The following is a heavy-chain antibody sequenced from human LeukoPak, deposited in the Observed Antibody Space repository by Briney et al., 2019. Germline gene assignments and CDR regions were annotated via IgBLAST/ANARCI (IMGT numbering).Heavy chain of an antibody. D-gene: IGHD5-24*01. CDR2: ISVSGGTT. Sequence: TGGSLRLSCEASGFTFSTYAMSWVRQTPGKGLEWVSGISVSGGTTYYADSVKGRFTISRDNAKNSLYLQMNSLRAEDTAVYYCARGSRTIELGDDYWGQGTLVTVSS. CDR3: ARGSRTIELGDDY. V-gene: IGHV3-23*01. CDR1: GFTFSTYA. J-gene: IGHJ4*02.